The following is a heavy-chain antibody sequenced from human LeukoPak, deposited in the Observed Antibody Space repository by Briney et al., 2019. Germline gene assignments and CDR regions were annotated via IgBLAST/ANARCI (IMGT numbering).Heavy chain of an antibody. D-gene: IGHD2-2*01. CDR2: ISWNSDNI. CDR3: AKDIGYCSSSSCSGRAFDI. CDR1: GFTFDEYA. Sequence: PGESLRLSCAASGFTFDEYAMNWVRQAPGKGLEWVSGISWNSDNIGYADSVKGRFTISRDNAKNSLYLQMNSLRAEDTALYYCAKDIGYCSSSSCSGRAFDIWGQGTMVTVSS. V-gene: IGHV3-9*01. J-gene: IGHJ3*02.